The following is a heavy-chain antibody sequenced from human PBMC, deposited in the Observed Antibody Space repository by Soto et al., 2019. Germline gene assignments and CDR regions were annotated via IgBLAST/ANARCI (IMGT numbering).Heavy chain of an antibody. CDR3: TRPIRSRPSVVVAASEYAFDI. CDR2: IRSKANSYAT. V-gene: IGHV3-73*01. D-gene: IGHD2-15*01. J-gene: IGHJ3*02. Sequence: GGSLRLSCAASGFTFSGSAMHWVRQASGKGLEWVGRIRSKANSYATEYAASVKGRFTISRDDSKNTAYLQMNSLKTEDTAVYYFTRPIRSRPSVVVAASEYAFDIWGQGTMVTVSS. CDR1: GFTFSGSA.